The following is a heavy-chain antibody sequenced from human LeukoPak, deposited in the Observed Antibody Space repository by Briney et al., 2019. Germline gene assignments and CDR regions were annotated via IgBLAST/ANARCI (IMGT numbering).Heavy chain of an antibody. CDR3: AKGPNYFDS. V-gene: IGHV3-74*01. J-gene: IGHJ4*02. CDR2: MNSDGSAT. CDR1: GFTFSSYW. Sequence: QPGGSLRLSCAASGFTFSSYWMHWVRQAPGKGLVWVTRMNSDGSATYYADSVQGRFTISRDNAKNTLYLQMNSLRAEDTAMYFCAKGPNYFDSWGQGTLVTVSS.